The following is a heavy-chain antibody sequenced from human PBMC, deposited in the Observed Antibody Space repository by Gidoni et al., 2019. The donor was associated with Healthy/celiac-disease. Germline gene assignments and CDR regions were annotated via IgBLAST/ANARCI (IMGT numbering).Heavy chain of an antibody. CDR2: IWYDGSNK. V-gene: IGHV3-33*01. CDR3: ARDIRLRLGELSSFDY. CDR1: GFTFSSYG. D-gene: IGHD3-16*02. J-gene: IGHJ4*02. Sequence: QVQLVESGGGVVQPGRSLRLSCAASGFTFSSYGMHWVRQAPGKGLEWVAVIWYDGSNKYYADSMKGRFTISRDNSKNTLYLQMNSLRAEDTAVYYCARDIRLRLGELSSFDYWGQGTLVTVSS.